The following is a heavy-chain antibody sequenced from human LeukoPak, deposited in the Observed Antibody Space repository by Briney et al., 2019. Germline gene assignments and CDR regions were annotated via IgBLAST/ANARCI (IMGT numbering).Heavy chain of an antibody. CDR3: ARIPHCSGGSCYYFDY. D-gene: IGHD2-15*01. Sequence: ASAKVSCKASGYTFTSYGISWVRQAPGQGLEWMGWISAYNGNTNYAQKLQGRVTMTTDTSTSTAYMELRSLRSDDTAVYYCARIPHCSGGSCYYFDYWGQGTLVSVSS. CDR1: GYTFTSYG. V-gene: IGHV1-18*01. CDR2: ISAYNGNT. J-gene: IGHJ4*02.